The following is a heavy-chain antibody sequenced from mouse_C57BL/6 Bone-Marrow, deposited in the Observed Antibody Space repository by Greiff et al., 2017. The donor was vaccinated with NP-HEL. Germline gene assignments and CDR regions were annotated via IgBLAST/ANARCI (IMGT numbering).Heavy chain of an antibody. J-gene: IGHJ1*03. D-gene: IGHD1-1*01. V-gene: IGHV5-16*01. Sequence: EVMLVESEGGLVQPGSSMKLSCTASGFTFSDYYMAWVRQVPEKGLEWVANINYDGSSTYYLDSLKSRFIISRDNAKNILYLQMSSLKSEDTATYYCARDRGTTVVAFYWYFDVWGTGTTVTVSS. CDR3: ARDRGTTVVAFYWYFDV. CDR2: INYDGSST. CDR1: GFTFSDYY.